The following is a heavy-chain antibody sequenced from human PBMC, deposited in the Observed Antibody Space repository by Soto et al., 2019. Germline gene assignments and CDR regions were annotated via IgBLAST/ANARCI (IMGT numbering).Heavy chain of an antibody. CDR1: GGTFSSYA. Sequence: GASVKVSCKASGGTFSSYAISWVRQAPGQGLEWMGGIIPILGTANYAQKFQGRVTITADESTSTAYMELSSLRFEDTAVYYCARAIVGPTTTGWLDPWGQGTLVTVSS. CDR2: IIPILGTA. CDR3: ARAIVGPTTTGWLDP. V-gene: IGHV1-69*13. D-gene: IGHD1-26*01. J-gene: IGHJ5*02.